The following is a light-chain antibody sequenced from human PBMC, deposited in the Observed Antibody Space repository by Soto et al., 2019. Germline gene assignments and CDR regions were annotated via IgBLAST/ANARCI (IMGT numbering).Light chain of an antibody. CDR1: QSVDSD. Sequence: VVTQSPVTLSVSPGERVTLSCRASQSVDSDVAWFQHKPGQAPRLLIYGASTRAAGIPARFSGSGYETDFTFTISGLEPEDSATYFCQQYNNWVRWTFGQGTKLEIK. CDR2: GAS. J-gene: IGKJ2*02. CDR3: QQYNNWVRWT. V-gene: IGKV3-15*01.